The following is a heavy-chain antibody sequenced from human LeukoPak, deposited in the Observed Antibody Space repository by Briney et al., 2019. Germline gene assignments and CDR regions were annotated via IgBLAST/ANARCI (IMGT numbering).Heavy chain of an antibody. CDR1: GGSISTYY. CDR3: ARAGNYGDFDY. CDR2: ISYNGYT. V-gene: IGHV4-59*08. D-gene: IGHD4-17*01. J-gene: IGHJ4*02. Sequence: PSETLSLTCAVSGGSISTYYWSWIRQSPGKGLEWIGYISYNGYTNYNPSLKSRVTISVDTSKNQFSLKLSSVTAADTAVYYCARAGNYGDFDYWGQGTLVTVSS.